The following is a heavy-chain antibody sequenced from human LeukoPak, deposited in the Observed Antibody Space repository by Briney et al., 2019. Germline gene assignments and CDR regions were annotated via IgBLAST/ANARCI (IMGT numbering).Heavy chain of an antibody. V-gene: IGHV3-21*01. Sequence: GGSLRLSCAASGFTFSRYNMIWVRQAPGKGLEWVSSISSSSTYIYYADSVKGRFTISRDNAKNSLYLQMNSLRAEDTAMYYCARDTLGAAGYSSRWSSGASDIWGQGTMVTVSS. J-gene: IGHJ3*02. D-gene: IGHD6-19*01. CDR2: ISSSSTYI. CDR3: ARDTLGAAGYSSRWSSGASDI. CDR1: GFTFSRYN.